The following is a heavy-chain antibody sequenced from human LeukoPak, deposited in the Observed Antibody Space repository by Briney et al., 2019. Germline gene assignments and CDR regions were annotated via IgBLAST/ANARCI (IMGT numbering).Heavy chain of an antibody. CDR3: ARAGGTYYYESSGYYYQNWFDS. CDR2: INSNSGGT. V-gene: IGHV1-2*06. J-gene: IGHJ5*01. Sequence: ASVKVSFKASGYRFSDYYMHWVRQAPGQGLEWMGRINSNSGGTGFAEKFRGRVTMTRDTSISTAYMELSRLTSGDTAVYYCARAGGTYYYESSGYYYQNWFDSWGQGTLVTVSS. CDR1: GYRFSDYY. D-gene: IGHD3-22*01.